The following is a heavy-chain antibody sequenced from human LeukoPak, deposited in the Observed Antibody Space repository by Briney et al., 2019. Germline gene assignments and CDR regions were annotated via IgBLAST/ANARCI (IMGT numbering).Heavy chain of an antibody. V-gene: IGHV1-18*01. CDR1: GYTFTSYG. Sequence: ASVKVSCKASGYTFTSYGVTWVRQAPGQGLEWMGWISAYNGNTNYAQKFQGRVTMTTDTSTSTAYLELRSLRSDDTAVYYCARDRGWFGELLPNAFDIWGQGTMVTVSA. CDR2: ISAYNGNT. D-gene: IGHD3-10*01. J-gene: IGHJ3*02. CDR3: ARDRGWFGELLPNAFDI.